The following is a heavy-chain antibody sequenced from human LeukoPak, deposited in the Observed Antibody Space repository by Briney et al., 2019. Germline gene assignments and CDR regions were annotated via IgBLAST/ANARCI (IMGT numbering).Heavy chain of an antibody. D-gene: IGHD1-26*01. CDR3: ARYSVATRYYYYYGMDV. Sequence: SETLSLTCTVSGGSISSYYWSWIRQPPGKGPEWIGYIYYSGSTNYNPSLKSRVTISVDTSKNQFSLKLSSVTAADTAVYYCARYSVATRYYYYYGMDVWGQGTTVTVSS. CDR2: IYYSGST. V-gene: IGHV4-59*01. CDR1: GGSISSYY. J-gene: IGHJ6*02.